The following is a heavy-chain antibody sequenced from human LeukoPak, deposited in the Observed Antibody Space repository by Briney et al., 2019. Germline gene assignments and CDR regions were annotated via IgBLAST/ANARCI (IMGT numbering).Heavy chain of an antibody. CDR3: AYAVTLDY. V-gene: IGHV4-34*01. CDR1: GGSFSGYY. D-gene: IGHD4-23*01. J-gene: IGHJ4*02. CDR2: INHSGST. Sequence: PSETLPLTCAVYGGSFSGYYWSWIRQPPGKGLEWIGEINHSGSTNYNPSLKSRVTISVDTSKNQFSLKLSSVTAADTAVYYCAYAVTLDYWGQGTLVTVSS.